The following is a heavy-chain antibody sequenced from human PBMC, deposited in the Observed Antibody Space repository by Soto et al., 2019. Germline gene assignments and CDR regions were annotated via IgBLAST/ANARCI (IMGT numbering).Heavy chain of an antibody. Sequence: PSETLSLTCAVYGGSFSGYYWSWIRQPPGKGLEWIGEINHSGSTNYNPSLKSRVTISVDTSKNQFSLKLSSVTAADTAVYYCARDDVVAATINIFDYWGQGTLVTVSS. V-gene: IGHV4-34*01. CDR2: INHSGST. CDR3: ARDDVVAATINIFDY. D-gene: IGHD2-15*01. J-gene: IGHJ4*02. CDR1: GGSFSGYY.